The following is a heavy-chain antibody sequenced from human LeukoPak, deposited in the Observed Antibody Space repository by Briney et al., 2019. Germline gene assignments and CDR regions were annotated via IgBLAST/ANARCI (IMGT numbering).Heavy chain of an antibody. CDR3: ARARGPGYSGYDGGGY. CDR1: GYIFNGYG. V-gene: IGHV1-8*02. CDR2: MNPNSGNT. J-gene: IGHJ4*02. Sequence: ASVKVSCKASGYIFNGYGMTWVRQATGQGLEWMGWMNPNSGNTGYAQKFQGRVTMTRNTSISTAYMELSSLRSEDTAVYYCARARGPGYSGYDGGGYWGQGTLVTVSS. D-gene: IGHD5-12*01.